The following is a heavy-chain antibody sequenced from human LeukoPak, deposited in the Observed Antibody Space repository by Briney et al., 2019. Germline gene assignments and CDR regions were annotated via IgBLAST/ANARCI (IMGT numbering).Heavy chain of an antibody. CDR3: AKHFDDRGSIFDH. Sequence: GGSLRLSCAASGFTFSSYAMSWVRQAPGKGLEWVSAISGSGGNTYYADSVKGRFTISRDNSKNTLYLQMNSLRAEDTAVYYCAKHFDDRGSIFDHWGQGTLVTVSS. CDR1: GFTFSSYA. CDR2: ISGSGGNT. V-gene: IGHV3-23*01. D-gene: IGHD5-12*01. J-gene: IGHJ4*02.